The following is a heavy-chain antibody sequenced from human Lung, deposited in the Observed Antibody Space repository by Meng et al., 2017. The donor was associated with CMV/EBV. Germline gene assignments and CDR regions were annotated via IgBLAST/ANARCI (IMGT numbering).Heavy chain of an antibody. CDR2: VVYSGTT. V-gene: IGHV4-39*01. J-gene: IGHJ4*02. CDR1: GGSISSSSYY. D-gene: IGHD1-14*01. CDR3: ARHHHSPTFDY. Sequence: QQPLHEWGPGLVKPSETLSPTCTVSGGSISSSSYYWAWIRQPPGEGLEWIGSVVYSGTTYYTSSLKSRVSISVDTSKNQFSLKLSSVTAADTAVYYCARHHHSPTFDYWGQGTLVTVSS.